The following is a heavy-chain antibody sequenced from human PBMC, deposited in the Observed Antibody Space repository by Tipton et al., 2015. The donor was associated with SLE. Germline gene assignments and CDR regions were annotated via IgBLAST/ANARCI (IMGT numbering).Heavy chain of an antibody. CDR2: INWNTVVI. CDR1: GFTFDDYA. D-gene: IGHD3-22*01. Sequence: SLRLSCAASGFTFDDYAMHWGRQVPGKGLEWVSGINWNTVVIGYGDSVKGRFTISRDNAKNSLYLQMNSLRPEDTALYFCVKDNYDSSGCIQGLYSFDSWGQGSLVTVSS. CDR3: VKDNYDSSGCIQGLYSFDS. V-gene: IGHV3-9*01. J-gene: IGHJ4*02.